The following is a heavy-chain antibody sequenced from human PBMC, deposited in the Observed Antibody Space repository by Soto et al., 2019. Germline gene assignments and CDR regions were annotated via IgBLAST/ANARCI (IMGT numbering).Heavy chain of an antibody. J-gene: IGHJ4*02. CDR2: VSPTGDTV. D-gene: IGHD3-10*01. CDR1: GFRFEQYV. V-gene: IGHV3-9*01. Sequence: VQVVASGGGVVQPGKSRRLSCAVSGFRFEQYVMHWVRQGPGKGLECVSTVSPTGDTVAYAASVEGRLTVSRDNAKNTIYLHMNSLKDDDTAFYYCLKDAPDGSIDDWGQGTLVTVSS. CDR3: LKDAPDGSIDD.